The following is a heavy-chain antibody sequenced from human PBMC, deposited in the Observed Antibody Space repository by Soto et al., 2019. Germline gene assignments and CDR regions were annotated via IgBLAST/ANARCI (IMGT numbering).Heavy chain of an antibody. CDR3: ARGATYYDILTGYPYYFDY. V-gene: IGHV4-34*01. J-gene: IGHJ4*02. CDR2: INHSGST. D-gene: IGHD3-9*01. Sequence: QVQLQQWGAGLLKPSETLSLICAVYGGSFSSYYWSWIRQPPGKGLEWIGEINHSGSTNYNPSLKSRVTISVDTSKNQFSLKLSSVTAADTAVYYCARGATYYDILTGYPYYFDYWGQGTLVTVSS. CDR1: GGSFSSYY.